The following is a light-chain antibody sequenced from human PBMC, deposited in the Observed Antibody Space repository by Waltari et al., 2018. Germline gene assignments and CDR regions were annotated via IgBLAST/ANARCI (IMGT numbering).Light chain of an antibody. CDR2: RND. CDR3: ATWDGNLSAVV. CDR1: SSNIGSHY. Sequence: QSVLTQPPSASGTPGQRATISCSGSSSNIGSHYVYWYQQLPGTAPKLLIYRNDQRPSGVPDRFSGSKSGTSASLAISGLRSEDEADYYCATWDGNLSAVVFGGGTKLTVL. V-gene: IGLV1-47*01. J-gene: IGLJ2*01.